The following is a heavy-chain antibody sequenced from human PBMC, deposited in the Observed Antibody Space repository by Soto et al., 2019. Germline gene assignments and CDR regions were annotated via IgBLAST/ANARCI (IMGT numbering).Heavy chain of an antibody. CDR1: GGSISSYY. CDR3: ARGIGEQQLGYYYYYGMDV. V-gene: IGHV4-59*01. CDR2: IYYSGST. J-gene: IGHJ6*02. D-gene: IGHD6-13*01. Sequence: SETLSLTCTVSGGSISSYYWSWIRQPPGKGLEWIGYIYYSGSTNYNPSLKSRVTISVDTSKNQFSLKLSSVTAADTAVYYCARGIGEQQLGYYYYYGMDVWGQGTTVTVSS.